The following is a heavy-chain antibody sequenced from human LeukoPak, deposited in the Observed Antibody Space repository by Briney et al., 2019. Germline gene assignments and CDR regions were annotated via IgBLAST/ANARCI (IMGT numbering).Heavy chain of an antibody. D-gene: IGHD4-11*01. V-gene: IGHV4-4*07. CDR2: IYTSGAT. Sequence: SETLSLTCTVSGDSISSHYWSWIRQPAGKELEWIGRIYTSGATSYNPSLKSRVTMSVDTSKNQFSLKLSSVAAADTAVYFCARGPDYSDYYYSYYMDVWGKGTTVTVSS. CDR3: ARGPDYSDYYYSYYMDV. J-gene: IGHJ6*03. CDR1: GDSISSHY.